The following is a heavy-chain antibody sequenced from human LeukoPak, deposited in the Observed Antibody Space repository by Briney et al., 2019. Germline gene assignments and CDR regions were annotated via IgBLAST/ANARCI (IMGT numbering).Heavy chain of an antibody. V-gene: IGHV1-2*06. D-gene: IGHD1-26*01. CDR2: INPNSGGT. CDR1: GYTFTGYY. Sequence: GASVKVSCKASGYTFTGYYMHWVRQAPGQGLEWMGRINPNSGGTNYAQKFQGRVTMTRDTSISSAYMELSRLRSDDTAVYYCARGEAIVGATIDYWGQGTLVTVSS. CDR3: ARGEAIVGATIDY. J-gene: IGHJ4*02.